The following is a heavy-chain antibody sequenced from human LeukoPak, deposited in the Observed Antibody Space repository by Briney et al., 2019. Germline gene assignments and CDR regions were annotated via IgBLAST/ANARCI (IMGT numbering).Heavy chain of an antibody. CDR2: ISYDGSNK. CDR3: ARWLQTVTGFDY. J-gene: IGHJ4*02. D-gene: IGHD5-24*01. V-gene: IGHV3-30-3*01. Sequence: PATSLRLSCAASGFTFSSYAMHWVRQAPGKGLEWVAVISYDGSNKYYADSVKGRFTISRDNSKNTLYLQMNSLRAEDTAVYYCARWLQTVTGFDYWGQGTLVTVSS. CDR1: GFTFSSYA.